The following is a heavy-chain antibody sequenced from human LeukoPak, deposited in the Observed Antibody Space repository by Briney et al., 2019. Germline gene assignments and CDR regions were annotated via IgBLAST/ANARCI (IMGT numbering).Heavy chain of an antibody. CDR1: GFTFSSYW. J-gene: IGHJ4*02. CDR2: IKEDGSEK. D-gene: IGHD3-10*01. Sequence: GASLRLSCAASGFTFSSYWMSWVRQAPGNGLEWVANIKEDGSEKYYVDSVKGRFTISRDNAKNSLYLQMNSLRAEDTAVYYCARFFLPTSGSYYNYKHLLLDYWGQGTLVTVSS. CDR3: ARFFLPTSGSYYNYKHLLLDY. V-gene: IGHV3-7*01.